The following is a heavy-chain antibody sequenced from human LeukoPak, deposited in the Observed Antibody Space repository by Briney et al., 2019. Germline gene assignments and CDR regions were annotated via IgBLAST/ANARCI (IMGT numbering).Heavy chain of an antibody. CDR2: IRDSGSST. Sequence: PGGSLRLSCAASGFTFSNCAMSWVRQAPGKGLEWVSAIRDSGSSTYYTDSVKGRFTISRDNSKNTLHLQVDSLRAEDTAVYYCTKSTGMGAFDIWGQGTMVTVSS. CDR1: GFTFSNCA. J-gene: IGHJ3*02. V-gene: IGHV3-23*01. CDR3: TKSTGMGAFDI. D-gene: IGHD2-8*02.